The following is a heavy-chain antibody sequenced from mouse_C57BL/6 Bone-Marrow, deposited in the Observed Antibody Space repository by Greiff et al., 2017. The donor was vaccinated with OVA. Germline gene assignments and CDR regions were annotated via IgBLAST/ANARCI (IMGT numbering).Heavy chain of an antibody. V-gene: IGHV1-61*01. CDR2: IYPSDSET. CDR1: GYTFTSYW. J-gene: IGHJ4*01. CDR3: ARRGLRRYAMDY. D-gene: IGHD2-2*01. Sequence: QVQLQQPGAELVRPGSSVKLSCKASGYTFTSYWMDWVKQRPGQGLEWIGNIYPSDSETHYNQKFKDKATLTVDKSSSTAYMQLSSLTSEDSAVYYCARRGLRRYAMDYWGQGTSVTVSS.